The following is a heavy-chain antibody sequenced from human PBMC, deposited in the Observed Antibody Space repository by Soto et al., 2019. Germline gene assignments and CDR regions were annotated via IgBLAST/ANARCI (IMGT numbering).Heavy chain of an antibody. J-gene: IGHJ4*02. Sequence: QLVETGGGLIQPGTSLTLSCAASGFSVSRNYMTWVRQAPGKGLEWVSFVYSGSATFYADSVKGRFILSRDDSQNTMYLQMNTLRAEDTAVDYCARVPGRLWGRGTLVTVAS. V-gene: IGHV3-53*02. CDR3: ARVPGRL. CDR1: GFSVSRNY. CDR2: VYSGSAT. D-gene: IGHD3-10*01.